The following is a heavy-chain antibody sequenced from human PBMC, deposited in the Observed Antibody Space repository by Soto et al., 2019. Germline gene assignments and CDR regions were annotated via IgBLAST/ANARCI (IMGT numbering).Heavy chain of an antibody. V-gene: IGHV4-31*03. CDR1: GGYISSGYF. Sequence: TLSLTCTVSGGYISSGYFWSWIRQRPGKGLEWIGDIYYSGGTYSNPSLESRVVMSVDTSKNEFTLKVNSVTAPDKAMYYCATFPKEDNPKRESCYGFALWGQGSLITAS. CDR2: IYYSGGT. CDR3: ATFPKEDNPKRESCYGFAL. J-gene: IGHJ4*02. D-gene: IGHD2-15*01.